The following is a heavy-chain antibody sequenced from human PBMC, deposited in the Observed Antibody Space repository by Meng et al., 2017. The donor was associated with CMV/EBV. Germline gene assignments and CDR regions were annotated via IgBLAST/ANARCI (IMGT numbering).Heavy chain of an antibody. J-gene: IGHJ4*02. CDR2: INPSGGST. CDR1: GYTFTSYY. CDR3: ARDPGYCSSTSCYTGGAYDY. Sequence: ASVKVSCKASGYTFTSYYVHWVRQAPGQGLEWMGIINPSGGSTSYAQKFQGRVTMTRDTSTSTVYMELSSLRSEDTAVYYCARDPGYCSSTSCYTGGAYDYWGQGTLVTVSS. D-gene: IGHD2-2*02. V-gene: IGHV1-46*01.